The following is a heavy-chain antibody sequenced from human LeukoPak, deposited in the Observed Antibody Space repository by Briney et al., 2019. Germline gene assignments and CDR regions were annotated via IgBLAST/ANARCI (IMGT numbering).Heavy chain of an antibody. CDR1: GFTFSSYA. Sequence: PGGSLRLSCAASGFTFSSYAMSWVRQAPGKGLEWVSAISGSGGSTYYADSVKGRFTISRDNCKNTLYLQMNSLRAEDTAVYYCAKGGSSSSGLGFCDYWGQGTLVTVSS. D-gene: IGHD6-6*01. V-gene: IGHV3-23*01. CDR3: AKGGSSSSGLGFCDY. CDR2: ISGSGGST. J-gene: IGHJ4*02.